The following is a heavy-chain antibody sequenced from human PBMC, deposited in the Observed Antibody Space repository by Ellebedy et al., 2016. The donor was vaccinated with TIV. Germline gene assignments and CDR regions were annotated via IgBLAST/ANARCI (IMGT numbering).Heavy chain of an antibody. D-gene: IGHD2-15*01. CDR3: ARGRYSRYYYYMDV. V-gene: IGHV4-59*12. Sequence: SETLSLTCTVSGGSISPYYWSWTRQPPGKGLEWIGYIYYSGSTNYNPSLKSRVTISVDTSKNQFSLKLSSVTAADTAVYYCARGRYSRYYYYMDVWGKGTTVTVSS. J-gene: IGHJ6*03. CDR1: GGSISPYY. CDR2: IYYSGST.